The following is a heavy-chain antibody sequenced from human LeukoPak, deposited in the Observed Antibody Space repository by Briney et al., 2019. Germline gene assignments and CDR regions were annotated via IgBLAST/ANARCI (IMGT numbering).Heavy chain of an antibody. J-gene: IGHJ3*01. CDR1: GFTFSSYS. V-gene: IGHV3-21*01. CDR3: ASYRDGYKSAFDL. Sequence: VKPGGSLRLSCAASGFTFSSYSMSWVRQAPGKGLEGVSFISSGSSYIYYADSVKGRFTISRDNAKNSLYLQMNSLRAEDTAVYYCASYRDGYKSAFDLWGQGTMVTVSS. CDR2: ISSGSSYI. D-gene: IGHD5-24*01.